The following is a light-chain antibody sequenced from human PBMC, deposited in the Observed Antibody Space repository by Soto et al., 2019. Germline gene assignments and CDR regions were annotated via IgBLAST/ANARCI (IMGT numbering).Light chain of an antibody. J-gene: IGKJ2*01. CDR2: AAS. V-gene: IGKV1-39*01. CDR3: QQSYSTLDYT. CDR1: QRISNS. Sequence: DIQMTQSPSSLSASVGDRVTITCRASQRISNSLNWYQHKPGKAPRLLIYAASSLQSGVPSRFSGSGYGTDFTLNISSLQPEDFATYYCQQSYSTLDYTFGHGTKVEIK.